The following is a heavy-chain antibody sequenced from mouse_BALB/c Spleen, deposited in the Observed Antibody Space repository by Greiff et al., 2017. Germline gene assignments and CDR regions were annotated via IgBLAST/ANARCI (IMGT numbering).Heavy chain of an antibody. CDR3: ARDGNYEDY. J-gene: IGHJ2*01. Sequence: QVQLQQSGAELMKPGASVKISCKATGYTFSSYWIEWVKQRPGHGLEWIGEILPGSGSTNYNAKFKGKATFTADTSSNTAYMQLSSLTSEDSAVYYSARDGNYEDYWGQGTTLTVSS. V-gene: IGHV1-9*01. CDR1: GYTFSSYW. CDR2: ILPGSGST. D-gene: IGHD2-1*01.